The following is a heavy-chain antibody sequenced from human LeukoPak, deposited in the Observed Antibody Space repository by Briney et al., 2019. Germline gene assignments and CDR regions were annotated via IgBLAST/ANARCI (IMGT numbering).Heavy chain of an antibody. CDR1: GYTFTERG. Sequence: ASVKVSCKASGYTFTERGISWMRHVPGQGLEWMGWISATSGNTYYAQTFQDRVTMTTDASTSTAYMELRDLTADDTAVYYCGKGSTGWSRDPWGQGTLVSVSS. CDR3: GKGSTGWSRDP. J-gene: IGHJ5*02. D-gene: IGHD6-19*01. CDR2: ISATSGNT. V-gene: IGHV1-18*01.